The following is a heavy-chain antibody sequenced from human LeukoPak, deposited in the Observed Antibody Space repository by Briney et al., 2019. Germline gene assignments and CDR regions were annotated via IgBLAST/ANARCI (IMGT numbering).Heavy chain of an antibody. V-gene: IGHV1-69*04. CDR1: GGTFSSYA. CDR2: IIPILSIA. J-gene: IGHJ5*02. CDR3: ARGPGYCSSTSCVNWFDP. Sequence: SVKVSCKASGGTFSSYAISWVRQAPGQGLEWMGRIIPILSIANYAQKFQGRVTITADKSTSTAYMELSSLRSEDTAVYYCARGPGYCSSTSCVNWFDPWGQGTLVTVSS. D-gene: IGHD2-2*01.